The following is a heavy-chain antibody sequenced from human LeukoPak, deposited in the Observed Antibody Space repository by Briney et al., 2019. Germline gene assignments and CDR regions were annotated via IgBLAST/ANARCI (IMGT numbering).Heavy chain of an antibody. CDR3: AKVPYSDYGSGRPPSMDA. D-gene: IGHD3-10*01. CDR2: LSDSGGDT. Sequence: GGSLRLSCAASGFTFSSYAMSWVRQAPGQGLEWVSTLSDSGGDTYYADSVKGRFTISRDNSKSTLYLQMNSLRAEDTAVYYCAKVPYSDYGSGRPPSMDAWGQGTTVAISS. J-gene: IGHJ6*02. V-gene: IGHV3-23*01. CDR1: GFTFSSYA.